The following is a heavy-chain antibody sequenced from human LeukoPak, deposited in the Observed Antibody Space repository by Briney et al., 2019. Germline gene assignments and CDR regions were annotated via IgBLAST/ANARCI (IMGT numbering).Heavy chain of an antibody. V-gene: IGHV3-23*01. D-gene: IGHD1-26*01. CDR2: ISGSGSTT. Sequence: WGSLRLSCLTSGFTFSANSRSWVRQAPGKGLEWIGDISGSGSTTYYAYSVTGRFTISRDNSRNTLYLQMNSLRGDDTAVYYCAKDVGKWESLHFFDYWGQGTLVTVSS. CDR1: GFTFSANS. J-gene: IGHJ4*01. CDR3: AKDVGKWESLHFFDY.